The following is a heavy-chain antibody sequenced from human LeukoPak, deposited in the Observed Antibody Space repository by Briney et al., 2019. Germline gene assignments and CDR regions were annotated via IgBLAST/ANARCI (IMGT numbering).Heavy chain of an antibody. CDR3: ARDRRSGLGHAFDI. CDR2: IYPGGSA. Sequence: GGSLILSCAASEFTVSSSYITWLRQAPGKGLEWVSVIYPGGSALYADSVQGRFTISRDISQNIVYLQINNLRAEDTAVYYCARDRRSGLGHAFDIWGQGTMVTVSS. J-gene: IGHJ3*02. CDR1: EFTVSSSY. D-gene: IGHD3-3*01. V-gene: IGHV3-53*01.